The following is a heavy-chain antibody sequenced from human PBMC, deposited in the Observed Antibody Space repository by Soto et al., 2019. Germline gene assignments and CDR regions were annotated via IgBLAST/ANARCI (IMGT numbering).Heavy chain of an antibody. J-gene: IGHJ4*02. CDR1: GYTFTGYA. CDR2: INAGNGNT. Sequence: QVQLVQSGAAEKKPGASVKVSCKASGYTFTGYAMHSVRQAPGQRLEWMGWINAGNGNTKYSQKFQGRVTITRDTSASTAYMELSSLRSEDTAVYYCARAVAVAADFDYWGQGTLVTVSS. CDR3: ARAVAVAADFDY. V-gene: IGHV1-3*05. D-gene: IGHD6-19*01.